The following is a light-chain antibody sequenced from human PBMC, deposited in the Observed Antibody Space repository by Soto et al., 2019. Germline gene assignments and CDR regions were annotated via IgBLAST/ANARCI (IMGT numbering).Light chain of an antibody. Sequence: IVLTQSPGTLSLSPGERATLSCRASQSVSSSYLAWYQQKPGQAPRLLIYGASNRATGIPDRFSGGGSGTDFTLTISRLEPEDFVVYYCQHYGTSPTWTFGQGTKVEIK. CDR2: GAS. CDR3: QHYGTSPTWT. CDR1: QSVSSSY. V-gene: IGKV3-20*01. J-gene: IGKJ1*01.